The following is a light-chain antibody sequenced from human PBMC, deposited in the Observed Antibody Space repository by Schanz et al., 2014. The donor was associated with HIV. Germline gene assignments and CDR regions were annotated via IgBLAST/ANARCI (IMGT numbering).Light chain of an antibody. CDR1: QSISSY. CDR3: QQLSSYPKT. CDR2: AAS. Sequence: DIQMTQSPSSLSASVGDRVTITCRASQSISSYLNWYQQKPGKAPKLLIYAASSLQSGVPSRFSGSGSGTDFTLTISSLQPEDFATYYCQQLSSYPKTFGQGTKVEIK. J-gene: IGKJ1*01. V-gene: IGKV1-39*01.